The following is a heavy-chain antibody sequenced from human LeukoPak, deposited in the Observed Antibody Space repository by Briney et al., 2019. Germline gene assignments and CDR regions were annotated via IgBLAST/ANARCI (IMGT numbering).Heavy chain of an antibody. CDR1: GGSISSYY. V-gene: IGHV4-59*01. J-gene: IGHJ6*04. CDR3: ARDRLGGGYYGSGARGRGMDV. Sequence: SETLSLTCTVSGGSISSYYWSWIRQPPGEGLEWIGYIYYSGSTNYNPSLKSRVTISVDTSKNQFSLKLSSVTAADTAVYYCARDRLGGGYYGSGARGRGMDVWGKGTTVTVSS. D-gene: IGHD3-10*01. CDR2: IYYSGST.